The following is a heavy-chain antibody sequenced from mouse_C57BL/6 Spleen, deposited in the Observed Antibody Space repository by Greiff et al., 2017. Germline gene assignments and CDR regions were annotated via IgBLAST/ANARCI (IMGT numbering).Heavy chain of an antibody. D-gene: IGHD1-1*01. CDR1: GFTFSSYA. CDR2: ISDGGSYT. CDR3: AREDYGSSYEAY. J-gene: IGHJ3*01. Sequence: EVMLVESGGGLVKPGGSLKLSCAASGFTFSSYAMSWVRQTPEKRLEWVATISDGGSYTYYPDNVKGRFTISRDNAKNNLYLQMSHLKSEDTAMYYCAREDYGSSYEAYWGQGTLVTVSA. V-gene: IGHV5-4*01.